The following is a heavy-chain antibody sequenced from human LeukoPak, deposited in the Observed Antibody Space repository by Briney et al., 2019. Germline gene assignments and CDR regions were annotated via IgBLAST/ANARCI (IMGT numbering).Heavy chain of an antibody. D-gene: IGHD3-22*01. CDR1: AYTLTNFD. V-gene: IGHV1-8*01. Sequence: ASVKVSCKASAYTLTNFDISWVRHDAGQRLEWLGWMNPNSCNTGYAQKFKGRVTMTRNTCINTAYMELSSLRPEDTAVYYSARGLRDSCGREYFKEWREGTLVTVS. CDR3: ARGLRDSCGREYFKE. J-gene: IGHJ1*01. CDR2: MNPNSCNT.